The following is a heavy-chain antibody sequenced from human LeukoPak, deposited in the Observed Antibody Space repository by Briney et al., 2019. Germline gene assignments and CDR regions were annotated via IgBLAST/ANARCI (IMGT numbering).Heavy chain of an antibody. CDR1: GFTFSSYA. J-gene: IGHJ4*02. Sequence: GGSLRLSCAASGFTFSSYAMSWVRPAPGKGREWVSSISGNSGSTYYADSVKGRFTISRDNSKNTVYLQMNSLRAEDTAVYYCAKVSAWAMVGATYFDYWGQGTLVAVSS. CDR2: ISGNSGST. D-gene: IGHD1-26*01. CDR3: AKVSAWAMVGATYFDY. V-gene: IGHV3-23*01.